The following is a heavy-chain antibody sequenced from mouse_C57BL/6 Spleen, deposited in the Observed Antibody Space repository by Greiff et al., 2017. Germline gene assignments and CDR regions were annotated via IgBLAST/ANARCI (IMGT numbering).Heavy chain of an antibody. J-gene: IGHJ4*01. CDR2: INYDGSST. D-gene: IGHD1-1*01. CDR3: ARDGIYYYGSTYYYAMDY. CDR1: GFTFSDYY. Sequence: EVQLVESEGGLVQPGSSMKLSCTASGFTFSDYYMAWVRQVPEKGLEWVANINYDGSSTYYLDSLKSRFIISRDNAKNILYLQMSSLKSEDTATYYCARDGIYYYGSTYYYAMDYWGQGTSVTVSS. V-gene: IGHV5-16*01.